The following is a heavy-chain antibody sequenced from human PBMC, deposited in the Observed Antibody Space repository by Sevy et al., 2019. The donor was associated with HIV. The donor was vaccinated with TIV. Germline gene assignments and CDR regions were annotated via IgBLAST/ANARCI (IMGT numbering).Heavy chain of an antibody. D-gene: IGHD2-15*01. CDR3: AREDIVLGEDNYYGRDV. CDR1: GITVSSNY. V-gene: IGHV3-53*01. J-gene: IGHJ6*02. Sequence: GGSLRLSCAASGITVSSNYMSWVRQAPGKGLEWVSVIYSGGRIYYADSVRGRFTVSRDNSKNTLYLQMNSLRAEDMAVYYCAREDIVLGEDNYYGRDVWGQGTTVTVSS. CDR2: IYSGGRI.